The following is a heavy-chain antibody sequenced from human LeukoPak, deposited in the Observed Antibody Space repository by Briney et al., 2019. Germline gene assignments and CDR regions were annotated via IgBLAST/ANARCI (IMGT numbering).Heavy chain of an antibody. CDR3: ARGPLTHNWKGGAFDI. Sequence: SKTLSLTCTVSGGSINSRSYYWGWIRQPPGKGLEWIGSISYSGSTNYNPSLKSRVTISVDTSKNQFSLKLSSVTAADTAVYYCARGPLTHNWKGGAFDIWGQGTMVTVSS. CDR1: GGSINSRSYY. J-gene: IGHJ3*02. D-gene: IGHD1-1*01. V-gene: IGHV4-39*07. CDR2: ISYSGST.